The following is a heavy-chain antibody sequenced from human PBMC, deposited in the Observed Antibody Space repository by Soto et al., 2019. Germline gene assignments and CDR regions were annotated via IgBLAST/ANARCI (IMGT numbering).Heavy chain of an antibody. CDR1: GGSISRGGYS. Sequence: SETLSLTCTVSGGSISRGGYSWSWIRQPPGKGLEWIGYIYHSGSTYYNPSLKSRVTISVDRSKNQFSLKLSSVTAEDTAVYYCARVPDRWGQGTLVTVSS. D-gene: IGHD2-2*01. V-gene: IGHV4-30-2*01. CDR2: IYHSGST. CDR3: ARVPDR. J-gene: IGHJ5*02.